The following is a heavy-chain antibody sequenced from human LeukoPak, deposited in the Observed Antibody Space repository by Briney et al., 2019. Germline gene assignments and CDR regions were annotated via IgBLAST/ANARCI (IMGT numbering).Heavy chain of an antibody. CDR2: IKQDGSEN. Sequence: GGSLRLSCAASGFIFSTYYMTWVRQAPGKGLEWVAGIKQDGSENYYVDSVKGRFTISRDNSKNSLYLQMNGLRAEDTAVYFCARERYCTTATCYVGVPFDYWGQGTLVTVSS. J-gene: IGHJ4*02. CDR1: GFIFSTYY. V-gene: IGHV3-7*01. CDR3: ARERYCTTATCYVGVPFDY. D-gene: IGHD2-2*01.